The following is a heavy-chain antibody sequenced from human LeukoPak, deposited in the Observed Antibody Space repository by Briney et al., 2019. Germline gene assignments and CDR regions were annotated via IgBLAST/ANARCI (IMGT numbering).Heavy chain of an antibody. V-gene: IGHV3-66*02. D-gene: IGHD1-26*01. CDR2: IYGGGST. CDR1: AFTVSSNY. CDR3: ARDHSGSYQRAFDI. Sequence: GGSLRLSCAVSAFTVSSNYVSWVRQAPGKGLEWVSVIYGGGSTNYADSVKGRFTISRDNSKNTLYLQMTSLRAEDTAVYYCARDHSGSYQRAFDIWGQGTMVTVSS. J-gene: IGHJ3*02.